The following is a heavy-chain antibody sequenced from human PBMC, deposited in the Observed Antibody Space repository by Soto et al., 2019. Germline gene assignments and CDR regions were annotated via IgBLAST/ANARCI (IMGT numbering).Heavy chain of an antibody. CDR2: IKQDGSEI. CDR1: GFTFSDYY. J-gene: IGHJ4*02. Sequence: PGGSLRLSCAASGFTFSDYYMNWVRQVPGKGLEWVANIKQDGSEIYFVDSLKGRFTISRDNARNSVYLQMNSLRAEDTAVYYCARGPYYDILLDFWGQGTLVTVYS. V-gene: IGHV3-7*03. CDR3: ARGPYYDILLDF. D-gene: IGHD3-9*01.